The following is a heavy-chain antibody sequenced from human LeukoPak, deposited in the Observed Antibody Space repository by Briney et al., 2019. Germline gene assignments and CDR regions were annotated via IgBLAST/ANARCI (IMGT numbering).Heavy chain of an antibody. J-gene: IGHJ4*02. V-gene: IGHV3-33*08. CDR2: IWYDGSNK. Sequence: GGSLSLSYAASGFTFRRLGMHWVRQAPGKGLEWVAVIWYDGSNKYYADSVKGRFTISRDNSKNTLYLQMNSLRAEDTAVYYCARYSTGWYFYYWGQGTLVTVSS. D-gene: IGHD6-19*01. CDR1: GFTFRRLG. CDR3: ARYSTGWYFYY.